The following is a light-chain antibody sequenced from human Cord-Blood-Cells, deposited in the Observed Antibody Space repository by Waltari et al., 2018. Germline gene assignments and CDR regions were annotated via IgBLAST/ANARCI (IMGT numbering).Light chain of an antibody. CDR1: QSISSW. J-gene: IGKJ1*01. V-gene: IGKV1-5*03. CDR2: KAS. Sequence: DIQMTQSPSTLSASVGDIVTITCRASQSISSWLAWYQQKPGKAPKLLIYKASSLESGVPSRFSGSGSGTEFTLTISSLQPDDFATYYCQQYNSYSQWTFGQGTKVEIK. CDR3: QQYNSYSQWT.